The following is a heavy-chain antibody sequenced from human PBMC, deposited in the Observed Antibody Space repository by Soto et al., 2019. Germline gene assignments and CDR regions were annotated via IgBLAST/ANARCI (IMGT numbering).Heavy chain of an antibody. CDR2: IYYSGST. CDR1: GGSISSGGYY. J-gene: IGHJ5*02. Sequence: SETLSLTCAVSGGSISSGGYYWSWIRQHPGKGLEWIGYIYYSGSTYYNPSLESRVTISVDTSKNQFSLKLSSVTAADTAVYYCAREEVAYYGSGSYNWFDPWGQGTLVTVSS. CDR3: AREEVAYYGSGSYNWFDP. D-gene: IGHD3-10*01. V-gene: IGHV4-31*11.